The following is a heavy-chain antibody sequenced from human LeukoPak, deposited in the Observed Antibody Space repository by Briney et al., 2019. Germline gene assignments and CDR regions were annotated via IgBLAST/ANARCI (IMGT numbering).Heavy chain of an antibody. CDR3: AREGGYSSSWSEGEGNWFDP. CDR1: GGSFSGYY. CDR2: INHSGST. V-gene: IGHV4-34*01. Sequence: SETLSLTCAVYGGSFSGYYWSWTRQPPGKGLEWIGEINHSGSTNYNPSLKSRVTISVDTSKNQFSLKLSSVTAADTAVYYCAREGGYSSSWSEGEGNWFDPWGQGTLVTVSS. D-gene: IGHD6-13*01. J-gene: IGHJ5*02.